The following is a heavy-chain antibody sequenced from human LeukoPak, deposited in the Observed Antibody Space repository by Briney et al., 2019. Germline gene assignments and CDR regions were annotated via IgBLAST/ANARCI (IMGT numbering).Heavy chain of an antibody. CDR2: ISAYNGNT. CDR3: ARPRYSGSYDYFDY. CDR1: GYTLTELS. V-gene: IGHV1-18*01. D-gene: IGHD1-26*01. J-gene: IGHJ4*02. Sequence: ASVKVSCKVSGYTLTELSMHWVRQAPGQGLEWMGWISAYNGNTNYAQKLQGRVTMTTDTSTSTAYMELRSLRSDDTAVYYCARPRYSGSYDYFDYWGQGTLVTVSS.